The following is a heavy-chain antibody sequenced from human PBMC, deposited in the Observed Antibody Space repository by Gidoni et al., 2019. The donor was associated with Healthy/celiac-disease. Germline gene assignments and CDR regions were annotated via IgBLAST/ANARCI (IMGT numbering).Heavy chain of an antibody. CDR3: ARDLVWDENSNHAFDY. D-gene: IGHD4-4*01. Sequence: QVQLQESGPGLVKPSETLSLTCTVSGGSIRSYYWSWIRQPAGKGLEWIGRIYTSGSTNYNPSLKSRVTMSVDTSKNQFSLKLSSVTAADTAVYYCARDLVWDENSNHAFDYWGQGTLVTVSS. CDR2: IYTSGST. CDR1: GGSIRSYY. J-gene: IGHJ4*02. V-gene: IGHV4-4*07.